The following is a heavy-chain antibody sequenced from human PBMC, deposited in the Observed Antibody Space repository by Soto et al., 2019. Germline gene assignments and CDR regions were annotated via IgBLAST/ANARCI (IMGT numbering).Heavy chain of an antibody. D-gene: IGHD2-15*01. V-gene: IGHV3-48*01. J-gene: IGHJ5*02. CDR3: ARAAVVVVAASRPAWFDP. CDR1: GFTFSSYS. CDR2: ISSSSSTI. Sequence: PGGSLRLSCAASGFTFSSYSMNWVRQAPGKGLEWVSYISSSSSTIYYADSVKGRFTISRDNPKNSLYLQMNSLRAEDTAVYYCARAAVVVVAASRPAWFDPWGQGTLVTVSS.